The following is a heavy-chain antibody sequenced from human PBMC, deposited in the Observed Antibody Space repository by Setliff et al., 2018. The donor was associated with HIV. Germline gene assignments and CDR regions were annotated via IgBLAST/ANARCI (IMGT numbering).Heavy chain of an antibody. CDR1: GYTFSGYY. CDR2: INSNSGNT. CDR3: ARGGGGYYYVGAVDI. Sequence: ASVKVSCKASGYTFSGYYIHWVRQAPGQGLGWMGWINSNSGNTGYAQKFQGRLTMTRNTSISTAYMELSSLRSEDTAVYYCARGGGGYYYVGAVDIWGQGTVVTVSS. V-gene: IGHV1-8*02. D-gene: IGHD3-22*01. J-gene: IGHJ3*02.